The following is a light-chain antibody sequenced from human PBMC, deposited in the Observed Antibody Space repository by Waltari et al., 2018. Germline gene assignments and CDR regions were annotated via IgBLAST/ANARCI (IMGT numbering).Light chain of an antibody. V-gene: IGKV1-9*01. CDR1: QGVTTY. CDR2: PAS. J-gene: IGKJ2*01. Sequence: IQLTQSPSSLSASVGDRVTITCRASQGVTTYLAWYQQTPGKAPNLLISPASTLQSGVPSRFSGSGSGTEFTLTIKSLQPDDFGTYFCQQFDTDVTFGQGTKVEI. CDR3: QQFDTDVT.